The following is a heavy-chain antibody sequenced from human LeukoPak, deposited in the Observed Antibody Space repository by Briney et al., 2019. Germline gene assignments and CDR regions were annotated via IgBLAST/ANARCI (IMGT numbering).Heavy chain of an antibody. V-gene: IGHV1-8*01. CDR1: RYTFTSYD. CDR2: MNPNTGRT. CDR3: ARLAETPDYYSNGGYFYLGY. J-gene: IGHJ4*02. Sequence: AASVKVSCKASRYTFTSYDINWVREAAGQGLEWMGWMNPNTGRTGYAQKFQGRVTMTRDTSITTAYMELTSLTYEDTAVYYCARLAETPDYYSNGGYFYLGYWGQGTLVTVSS. D-gene: IGHD3-22*01.